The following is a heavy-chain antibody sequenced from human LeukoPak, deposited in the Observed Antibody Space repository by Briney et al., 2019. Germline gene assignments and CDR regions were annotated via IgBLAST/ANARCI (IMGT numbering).Heavy chain of an antibody. CDR3: ERDGDGDYADH. J-gene: IGHJ5*02. V-gene: IGHV4-39*07. Sequence: KSSETLSLTCAVAGASISGSNYFWGWIRQPPGKGLEWIGSIYFSGSTVYNPSLKSRVTISLDTSQNQFSLRLSPVTAADTAVYYCERDGDGDYADHWGQGTLVTVSS. D-gene: IGHD4-17*01. CDR1: GASISGSNYF. CDR2: IYFSGST.